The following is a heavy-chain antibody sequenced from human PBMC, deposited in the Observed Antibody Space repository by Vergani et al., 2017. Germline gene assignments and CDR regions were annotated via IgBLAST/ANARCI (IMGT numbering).Heavy chain of an antibody. CDR2: IIPILGIA. CDR1: GYTFTSYG. V-gene: IGHV1-69*04. J-gene: IGHJ6*02. Sequence: QVQLVQSGAEVKKPGASVKVSCKASGYTFTSYGISWVRQAPGQGLEWMGRIIPILGIANYAQKFQGRVTITAAKSTSTAYRELSSLRSEDTAGDYCAGERGEGGYGTNGVCLHCSGGSCYYYYYGMDVWGQGTTVTVSS. D-gene: IGHD2-15*01. CDR3: AGERGEGGYGTNGVCLHCSGGSCYYYYYGMDV.